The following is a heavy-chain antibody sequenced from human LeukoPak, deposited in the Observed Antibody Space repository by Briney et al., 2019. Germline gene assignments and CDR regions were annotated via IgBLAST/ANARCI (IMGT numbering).Heavy chain of an antibody. CDR1: GFTFSSYG. CDR3: ARGSGDPIAAAANPFDY. J-gene: IGHJ4*02. D-gene: IGHD6-13*01. Sequence: PGGSLRLSCAASGFTFSSYGMHWVRQAPGKGLEWIGEINHSGSTNYNPSLKSRVTISVDTSKNQFSLKLSSVTAADTAVYYCARGSGDPIAAAANPFDYWGQGTLVTVSS. V-gene: IGHV4-34*01. CDR2: INHSGST.